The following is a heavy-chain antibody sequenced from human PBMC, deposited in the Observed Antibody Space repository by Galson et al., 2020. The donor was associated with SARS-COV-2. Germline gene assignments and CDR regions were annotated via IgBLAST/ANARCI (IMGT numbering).Heavy chain of an antibody. D-gene: IGHD2-2*01. CDR2: IYYSGST. CDR3: ARDVVVPAATGGLDY. CDR1: GGSISSGDYY. V-gene: IGHV4-30-4*01. J-gene: IGHJ4*02. Sequence: ETSETLSLTCTVSGGSISSGDYYWSWIRQPPGKGLEWIGYIYYSGSTYYNPSLKSRVIISLDTSKNQFSLKLSSVTAADTAVYYCARDVVVPAATGGLDYWGQGTLVTVSS.